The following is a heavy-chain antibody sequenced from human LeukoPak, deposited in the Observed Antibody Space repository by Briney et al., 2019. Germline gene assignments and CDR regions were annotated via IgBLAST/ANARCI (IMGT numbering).Heavy chain of an antibody. J-gene: IGHJ4*02. CDR1: GFTVSSNY. Sequence: GGSLRLSCVASGFTVSSNYMSWVRQAPEKGLEWVSVIYSGGSTYYADSVKGRFTISRGNSKNTLYLQMNSLRAEDTAVYYCARDPAGSGWLSYWGQGTLVTVSS. CDR3: ARDPAGSGWLSY. CDR2: IYSGGST. V-gene: IGHV3-66*02. D-gene: IGHD6-19*01.